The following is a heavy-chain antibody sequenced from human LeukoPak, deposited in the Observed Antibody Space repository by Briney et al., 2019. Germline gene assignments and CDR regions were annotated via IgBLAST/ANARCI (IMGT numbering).Heavy chain of an antibody. CDR2: INPSGGST. CDR1: GYTFTSYY. D-gene: IGHD1-1*01. Sequence: ASVKVSCKASGYTFTSYYMHWVRQAPGQGLEWMGIINPSGGSTSYAQKFQGRVTMTRGTSTSTVYMELSSLRSEDTAVYYCARSRRWNDDWPYAFDIWGQGTMVTVSS. J-gene: IGHJ3*02. V-gene: IGHV1-46*01. CDR3: ARSRRWNDDWPYAFDI.